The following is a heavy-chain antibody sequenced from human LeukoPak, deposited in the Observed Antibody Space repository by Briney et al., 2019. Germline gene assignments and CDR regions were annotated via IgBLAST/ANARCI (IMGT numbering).Heavy chain of an antibody. V-gene: IGHV4-61*02. CDR2: IHTTGRI. Sequence: SETLSLTCTVSGGSISSGSYYWSWIRQPAGKELEWIGRIHTTGRINYNPSLKSRVYISVDTSKNQFSLELSSLTAADTAVYYCAREFDYEGVDPWGQGTLVTVSS. CDR3: AREFDYEGVDP. D-gene: IGHD4-17*01. CDR1: GGSISSGSYY. J-gene: IGHJ5*02.